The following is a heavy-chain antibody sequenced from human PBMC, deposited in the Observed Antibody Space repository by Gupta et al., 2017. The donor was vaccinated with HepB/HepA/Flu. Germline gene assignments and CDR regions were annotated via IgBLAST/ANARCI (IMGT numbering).Heavy chain of an antibody. V-gene: IGHV4-39*01. D-gene: IGHD2-2*02. J-gene: IGHJ6*03. CDR3: ARQISCSSTSCYIYYYYYMDV. Sequence: QLQLQESGPGLVKPSETLSLTCTVSGGSISSSSYYWGWIRQPPGKGLEWIGSIYYSGSTYYNPSLKSRVTISVDTSKNQFSLKLSSVTAADTAVYYCARQISCSSTSCYIYYYYYMDVWGKGTTVTVSS. CDR1: GGSISSSSYY. CDR2: IYYSGST.